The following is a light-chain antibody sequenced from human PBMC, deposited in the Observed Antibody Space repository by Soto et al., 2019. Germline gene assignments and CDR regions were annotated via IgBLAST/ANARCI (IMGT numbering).Light chain of an antibody. CDR3: SSYTTTTRL. V-gene: IGLV2-14*01. J-gene: IGLJ3*02. CDR1: SSDIGSNNY. Sequence: QSVLTQPASVSGSPGQSITIYCTGTSSDIGSNNYVSWFQQRPGKAPTLIIYEVSNRPSGVSTHFSGSKSGNTASLTISGLLPEDEAEYYCSSYTTTTRLFGAGTQLTVL. CDR2: EVS.